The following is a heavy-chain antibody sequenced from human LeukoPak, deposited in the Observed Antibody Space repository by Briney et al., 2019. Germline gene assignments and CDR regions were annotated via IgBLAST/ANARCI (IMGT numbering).Heavy chain of an antibody. J-gene: IGHJ4*02. CDR2: IYSGGST. D-gene: IGHD4-17*01. CDR3: ARDRLRFGDYYFDY. CDR1: GFTVSSNY. Sequence: GGSLRLSCAASGFTVSSNYMSWVRQAPGKGLEWVSVIYSGGSTHYADSVKGRFTISRGNSKNTLYLQMNSLRAEDTAVYYCARDRLRFGDYYFDYWGQGTLVTVST. V-gene: IGHV3-66*01.